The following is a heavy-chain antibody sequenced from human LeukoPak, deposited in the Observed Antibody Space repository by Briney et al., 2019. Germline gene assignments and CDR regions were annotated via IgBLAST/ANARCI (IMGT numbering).Heavy chain of an antibody. CDR2: IYPSGST. CDR1: GGSISSYY. J-gene: IGHJ6*03. Sequence: PSETLSLTCTVSGGSISSYYWSWIRQPAGKGLEWIGRIYPSGSTNYNPSLKSRVTMSVDTSKNQFSLKLSSVTAADTAVYYCARGTMVRASDYYYMDVWGKGTTVTVSS. CDR3: ARGTMVRASDYYYMDV. V-gene: IGHV4-4*07. D-gene: IGHD3-10*01.